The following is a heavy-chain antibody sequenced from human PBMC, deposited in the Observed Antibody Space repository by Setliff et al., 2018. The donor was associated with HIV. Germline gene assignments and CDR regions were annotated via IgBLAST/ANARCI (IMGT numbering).Heavy chain of an antibody. CDR1: GESFSGYY. J-gene: IGHJ4*02. D-gene: IGHD3-22*01. V-gene: IGHV4-34*01. CDR2: INHSGST. CDR3: ARETYDNTGYFGIDY. Sequence: SETLSLTCAVYGESFSGYYWSWIRQPPGKGLECIGEINHSGSTNYNPSLKSRVTSSVDTSKNQFSLQLPSVPAADTAVYYCARETYDNTGYFGIDYWGQGTLVTVSS.